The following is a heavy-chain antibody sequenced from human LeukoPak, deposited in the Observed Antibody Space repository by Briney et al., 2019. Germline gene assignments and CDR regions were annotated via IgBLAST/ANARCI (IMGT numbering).Heavy chain of an antibody. V-gene: IGHV3-30*14. J-gene: IGHJ4*02. Sequence: PGGSLRLSCAASGFTFSSYAMHWVRQAPGKGLEWVAVISYDGSNKYYADSVKGRFTISRDNSKNTLYLQMNSLRAEDTAVYYCARVALRDSSSWYHFDYWGQGTLVTVSS. CDR1: GFTFSSYA. CDR3: ARVALRDSSSWYHFDY. CDR2: ISYDGSNK. D-gene: IGHD6-13*01.